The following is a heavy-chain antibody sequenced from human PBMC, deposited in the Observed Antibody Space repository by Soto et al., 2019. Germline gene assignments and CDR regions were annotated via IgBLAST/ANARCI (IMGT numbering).Heavy chain of an antibody. Sequence: GGSLRLSCSASGFTFSMFSMHWVSQAPGKGLEYVSGISSNGGSTYYADSVKGRFTISRDNSKNTLYLQMSSLRAVDTAVYYCVHPRSTVQVPPTWGQGTLATVSS. D-gene: IGHD4-17*01. CDR1: GFTFSMFS. J-gene: IGHJ5*02. CDR2: ISSNGGST. CDR3: VHPRSTVQVPPT. V-gene: IGHV3-64D*06.